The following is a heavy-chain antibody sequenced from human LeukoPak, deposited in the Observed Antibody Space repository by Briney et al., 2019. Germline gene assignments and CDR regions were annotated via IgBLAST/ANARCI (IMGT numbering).Heavy chain of an antibody. J-gene: IGHJ4*02. CDR1: GFTFSRYW. Sequence: GGSLRLSCAASGFTFSRYWMTWVRQAPGKGLEWVANMNQDGSEKHYMDSVKGRFTISRDNAKKSLYLQMNSLRADDTAVYCCARAKGAADSYWGQGTLVTVSS. CDR2: MNQDGSEK. D-gene: IGHD6-13*01. V-gene: IGHV3-7*03. CDR3: ARAKGAADSY.